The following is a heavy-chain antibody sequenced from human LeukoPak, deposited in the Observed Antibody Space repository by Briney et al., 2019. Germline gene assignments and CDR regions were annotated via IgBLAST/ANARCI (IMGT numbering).Heavy chain of an antibody. Sequence: ATVKVSCKASGYSFNDYSMHWVRQAPGKGLEWMGRINSNSGGTSYVQNFQGRVTMTRDTSINTAYMELSGLTSDDTAGDYCARGGSGSGYLYYFDYWGQGTLVSVSS. CDR1: GYSFNDYS. J-gene: IGHJ4*02. CDR2: INSNSGGT. D-gene: IGHD3-10*01. CDR3: ARGGSGSGYLYYFDY. V-gene: IGHV1-2*06.